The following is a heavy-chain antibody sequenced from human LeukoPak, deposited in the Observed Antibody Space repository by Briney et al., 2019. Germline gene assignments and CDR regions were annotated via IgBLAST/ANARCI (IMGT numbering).Heavy chain of an antibody. V-gene: IGHV4-59*01. CDR1: GGPISNYS. CDR2: IYYSGST. J-gene: IGHJ4*02. CDR3: ARDDYSNFYFDS. D-gene: IGHD4-11*01. Sequence: SETLSLTCTVSGGPISNYSWSWIRKPPGRGREWIGYIYYSGSTNYNPSLKSRVTISVDTSKNQFSLKLSSVTAAVTAVYYCARDDYSNFYFDSWGQGTLVTVSS.